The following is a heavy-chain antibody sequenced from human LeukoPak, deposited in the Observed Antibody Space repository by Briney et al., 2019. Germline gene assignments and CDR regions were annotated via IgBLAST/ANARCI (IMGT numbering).Heavy chain of an antibody. Sequence: GASVKVSCKASGYTFTSYGISWVRQAPGQGLEWMGWISAYNGNTNYAQKLQGRVTMTTDTSTSTAYMELRSLRSDNTAVYYCARGWGYYDSSGYNYWGQGTLVTVSS. CDR2: ISAYNGNT. CDR1: GYTFTSYG. J-gene: IGHJ4*02. D-gene: IGHD3-22*01. CDR3: ARGWGYYDSSGYNY. V-gene: IGHV1-18*01.